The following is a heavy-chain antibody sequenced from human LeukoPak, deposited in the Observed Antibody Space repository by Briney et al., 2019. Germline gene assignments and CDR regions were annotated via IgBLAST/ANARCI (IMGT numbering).Heavy chain of an antibody. CDR3: AKREASSFEY. CDR1: GFTFSSNA. J-gene: IGHJ4*02. Sequence: GGSLRLSCAGSGFTFSSNAMSWVRQAPGKGLEWVSTFSGSSGNTYYADSVKGRFTISRDISKNTLYLQMNSLRAEETAVYYCAKREASSFEYWGQGTLVTVSS. CDR2: FSGSSGNT. V-gene: IGHV3-23*01. D-gene: IGHD6-19*01.